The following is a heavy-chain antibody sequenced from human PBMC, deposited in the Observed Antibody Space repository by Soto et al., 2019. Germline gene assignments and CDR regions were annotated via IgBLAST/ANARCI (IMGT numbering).Heavy chain of an antibody. Sequence: EVPLVESGGGLVQPGGSLRLSCAASGFTVSSNYMSWVRQAPGKGLEWVSVIYSGGSTYYADSVKGRFTISSHNSKNTLYLQMNSLRAEDTAVYYCARGLTDDDDLNFDYWGQGTLVAFSS. CDR2: IYSGGST. V-gene: IGHV3-53*04. CDR1: GFTVSSNY. CDR3: ARGLTDDDDLNFDY. J-gene: IGHJ4*02. D-gene: IGHD1-20*01.